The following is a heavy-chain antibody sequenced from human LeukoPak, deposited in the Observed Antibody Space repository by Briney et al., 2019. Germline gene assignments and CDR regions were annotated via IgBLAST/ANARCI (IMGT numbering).Heavy chain of an antibody. V-gene: IGHV4-4*07. D-gene: IGHD1-26*01. CDR1: GGSISCYY. CDR2: IHTSGSN. CDR3: ARETWELHAFDI. J-gene: IGHJ3*02. Sequence: SETLSLTCTVSGGSISCYYWGLIRKPAGKGLEWIGRIHTSGSNNYNPSLMSRVTMSVDTSKNQFSLKLSSVTAADTAVYYCARETWELHAFDIRGQGTMVTVSS.